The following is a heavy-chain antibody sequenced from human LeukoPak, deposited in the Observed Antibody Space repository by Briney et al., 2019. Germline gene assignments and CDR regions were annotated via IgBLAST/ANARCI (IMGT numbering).Heavy chain of an antibody. CDR2: IYYSGST. Sequence: SESMSLTCTVYGGSISSYYWSWIRQPPGKGLEWIGYIYYSGSTNYNPSLKSRVTISVDTSKNQFSLKLSSVTAADTAVYYCARESCSGGSCYSDYWGQGTLVTVSS. CDR1: GGSISSYY. V-gene: IGHV4-59*01. CDR3: ARESCSGGSCYSDY. D-gene: IGHD2-15*01. J-gene: IGHJ4*02.